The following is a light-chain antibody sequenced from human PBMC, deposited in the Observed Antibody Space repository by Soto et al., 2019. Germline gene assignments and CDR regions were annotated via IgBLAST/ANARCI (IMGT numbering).Light chain of an antibody. Sequence: ELVLTQSPATLSLSPGARAPLSCRASQSVSSYLAWYQQKPGQAPRLLIYDASNRAAGIPARFSGSGSGTDLTITIRRLEPEDFEVYYCQQYGSSPMTFGQGTRLEIK. CDR2: DAS. J-gene: IGKJ5*01. CDR3: QQYGSSPMT. V-gene: IGKV3-11*01. CDR1: QSVSSY.